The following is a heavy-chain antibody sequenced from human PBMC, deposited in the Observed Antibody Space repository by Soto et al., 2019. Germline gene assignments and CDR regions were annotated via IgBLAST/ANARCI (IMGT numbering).Heavy chain of an antibody. CDR2: IIPIFGTA. V-gene: IGHV1-69*01. Sequence: QVQLVQSGAEVKKPGSSVKVSCKASGGTFSSYAISWVRQAPGQGLEWMGGIIPIFGTANYAQKFQGRVTTTAEESTSKAYMELSSLRSEDTAVYYCAVHIVVVPASHYYYYYLGMDVWGQGTTVTGSS. CDR1: GGTFSSYA. CDR3: AVHIVVVPASHYYYYYLGMDV. J-gene: IGHJ6*02. D-gene: IGHD2-21*02.